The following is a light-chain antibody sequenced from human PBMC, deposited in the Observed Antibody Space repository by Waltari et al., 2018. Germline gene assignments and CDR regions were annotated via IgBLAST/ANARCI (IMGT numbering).Light chain of an antibody. CDR3: CSYAGSYTFV. Sequence: QPALTQPRSVSGSPGQPVTISCSGTSSDVGNYNFVSWYQQHPGNAPKLLIYDVVKRPSGVPDRFSGSKSGNTASLTISGLQTEDEADYYCCSYAGSYTFVFGGGTQLTVL. CDR2: DVV. J-gene: IGLJ7*01. V-gene: IGLV2-11*01. CDR1: SSDVGNYNF.